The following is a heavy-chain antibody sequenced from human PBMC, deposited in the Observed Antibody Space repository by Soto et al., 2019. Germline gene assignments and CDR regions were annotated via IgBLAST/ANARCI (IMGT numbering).Heavy chain of an antibody. D-gene: IGHD4-17*01. CDR1: GGSISSGDYY. CDR2: IYYSGST. CDR3: AREKYGDFQYFDY. J-gene: IGHJ4*02. V-gene: IGHV4-30-4*01. Sequence: SETLSLTCTVSGGSISSGDYYWSWIRQPPGKGLEWIGYIYYSGSTYYNPSLKSRVTISVDTSKNQFSLKLSSVTAADTAVYYCAREKYGDFQYFDYWGQGTLVTVSS.